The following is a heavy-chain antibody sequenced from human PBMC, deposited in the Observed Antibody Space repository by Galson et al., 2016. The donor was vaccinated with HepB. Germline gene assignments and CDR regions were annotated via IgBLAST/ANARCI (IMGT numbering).Heavy chain of an antibody. D-gene: IGHD1-1*01. V-gene: IGHV4-38-2*02. CDR1: GYSISSGYC. J-gene: IGHJ3*02. CDR2: ICHSGNT. Sequence: ATLSLTCAVSGYSISSGYCWGWIRQPPGKGLEWIGNICHSGNTYFHPSLARRVTISVDTSKNQFSLEVNSVTAADTAVYYCARDPTRPWANDASDIWGQGTMVTVSS. CDR3: ARDPTRPWANDASDI.